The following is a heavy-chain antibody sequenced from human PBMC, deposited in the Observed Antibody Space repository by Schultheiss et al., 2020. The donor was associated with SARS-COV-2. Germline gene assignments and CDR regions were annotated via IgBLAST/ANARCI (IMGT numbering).Heavy chain of an antibody. CDR2: ISSSSSYT. V-gene: IGHV3-21*04. CDR1: GFTFSSYS. CDR3: AGGGYCGGDCSI. Sequence: GGSLRLSCAASGFTFSSYSMNWVRQAPGKGLEWVSSISSSSSYTNYADSVKGRFTISRDNSKNTLYLQMNSLRAEDTAVYYCAGGGYCGGDCSIWGQGTMVTVSS. D-gene: IGHD2-21*01. J-gene: IGHJ3*02.